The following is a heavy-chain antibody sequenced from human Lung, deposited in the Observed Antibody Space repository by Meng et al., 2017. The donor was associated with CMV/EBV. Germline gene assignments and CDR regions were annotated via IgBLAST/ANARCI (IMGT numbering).Heavy chain of an antibody. CDR3: ARGVIASNYYYYGMDV. J-gene: IGHJ6*02. V-gene: IGHV4-39*06. D-gene: IGHD2/OR15-2a*01. CDR1: GGSISSSSYY. Sequence: SXTLSLXCTVSGGSISSSSYYWGWIRQPPGKGLEWIGSIYYSGSTYYNPSLKSRVTISVDTSKNQFPLKLSSVTAADTAVYYCARGVIASNYYYYGMDVWXQGPTVTVSS. CDR2: IYYSGST.